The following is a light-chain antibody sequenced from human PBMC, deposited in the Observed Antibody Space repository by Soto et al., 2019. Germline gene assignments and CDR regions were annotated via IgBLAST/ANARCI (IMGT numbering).Light chain of an antibody. V-gene: IGKV3D-20*02. CDR2: GAS. CDR1: QSVSSSY. CDR3: QQRHNWPIT. J-gene: IGKJ5*01. Sequence: EIVLTQSPGTLSLSPGERATLSCRASQSVSSSYLAWYQQKPGQAPRLLIYGASSRATGIPARFSGSGSGTDFILTISSLDPEDFGVYFCQQRHNWPITFGQGTRLDIK.